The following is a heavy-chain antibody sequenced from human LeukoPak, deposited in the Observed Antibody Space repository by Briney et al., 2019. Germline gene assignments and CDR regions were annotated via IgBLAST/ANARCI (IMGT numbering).Heavy chain of an antibody. CDR3: ARVVTPRYCSTTNCYWKGWFDP. D-gene: IGHD2-2*01. V-gene: IGHV1-18*01. CDR2: ISTYNGNT. J-gene: IGHJ5*02. CDR1: GYSFTNYG. Sequence: GASVKVSCKASGYSFTNYGISWVRQAPGQGLEWMGWISTYNGNTDYVEKLQGRVIMTTDTSTSTAYMELRSLRSDDTAVYYCARVVTPRYCSTTNCYWKGWFDPWGQGTLVTVSS.